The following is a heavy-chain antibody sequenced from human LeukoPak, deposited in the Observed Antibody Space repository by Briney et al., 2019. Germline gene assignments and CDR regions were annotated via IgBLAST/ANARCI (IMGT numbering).Heavy chain of an antibody. Sequence: GGSLRLSCAASGFTSDDYGMSWVRQAPGKGLEWVSGINWSGGRTGYADSVKGRFTISRDNAKNSLYLQMNSLRAEDTALYYCARDLASSDVWGKGTTVTVSS. CDR2: INWSGGRT. CDR3: ARDLASSDV. J-gene: IGHJ6*04. D-gene: IGHD3-16*01. CDR1: GFTSDDYG. V-gene: IGHV3-20*04.